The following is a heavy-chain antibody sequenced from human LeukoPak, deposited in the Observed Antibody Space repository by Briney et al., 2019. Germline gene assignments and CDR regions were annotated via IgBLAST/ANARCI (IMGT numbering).Heavy chain of an antibody. Sequence: ASVKVSCKASGYTFTSYAMHWVRQAPGQRLEWMGWINAGNGNTKYSQKFQGRVTITRDTSASTAYMELSSLRSEDTAVYYCARGASTATTYAFDIWGQGTMVTVSS. CDR1: GYTFTSYA. V-gene: IGHV1-3*01. CDR2: INAGNGNT. D-gene: IGHD5-18*01. J-gene: IGHJ3*02. CDR3: ARGASTATTYAFDI.